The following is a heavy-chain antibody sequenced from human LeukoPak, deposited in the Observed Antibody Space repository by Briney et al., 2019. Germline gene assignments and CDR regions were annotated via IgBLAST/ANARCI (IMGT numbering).Heavy chain of an antibody. J-gene: IGHJ4*02. CDR2: ISRSGST. V-gene: IGHV4-59*01. Sequence: SETLSLTCTVSGGSISSYYWSWIRQPPGKGLEWIGYISRSGSTNYNPSLKSRVTISVDTSKNQFSLKLSSVAAADTAVYFCAKSGNPYDFLTSWGQGTLVTVSS. CDR3: AKSGNPYDFLTS. D-gene: IGHD3-9*01. CDR1: GGSISSYY.